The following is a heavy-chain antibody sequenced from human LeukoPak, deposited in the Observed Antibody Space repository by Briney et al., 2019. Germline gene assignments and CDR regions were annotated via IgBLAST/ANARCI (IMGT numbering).Heavy chain of an antibody. J-gene: IGHJ5*02. CDR2: ITSIADST. Sequence: GGSLRLSCAASGFTFSSYSMSWVRQAPGKGLEWVSTITSIADSTYYADSVKGRFTISRDNSKNTLSLQMNSLRAEDTAVYYCAREEYAARIALFGVLNGANWFDPWGPGKLVTVSS. CDR1: GFTFSSYS. CDR3: AREEYAARIALFGVLNGANWFDP. V-gene: IGHV3-23*01. D-gene: IGHD3-3*01.